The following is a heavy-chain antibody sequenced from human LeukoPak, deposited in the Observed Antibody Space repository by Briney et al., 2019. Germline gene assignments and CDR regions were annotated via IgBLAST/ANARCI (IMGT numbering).Heavy chain of an antibody. V-gene: IGHV1-46*01. J-gene: IGHJ3*02. D-gene: IGHD2-15*01. CDR3: ARDSASIVVVAAAYDAFDI. Sequence: ASVKVSCKASGYIFTSYNIYWVRQAPGQGLEWMGIINPSGGSTNYAQKFQGRVTMTRDTSISTAYMELSRLRSDDTAVYYCARDSASIVVVAAAYDAFDIWGQGTMVTVSS. CDR1: GYIFTSYN. CDR2: INPSGGST.